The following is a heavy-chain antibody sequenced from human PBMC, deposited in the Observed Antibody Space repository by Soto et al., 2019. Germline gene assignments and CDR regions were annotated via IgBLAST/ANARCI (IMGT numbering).Heavy chain of an antibody. D-gene: IGHD7-27*01. CDR1: GFTFSDYT. V-gene: IGHV3-48*02. CDR3: ARDLNWGFDY. CDR2: ISKSSGTK. J-gene: IGHJ4*02. Sequence: EVQLVESGGGFVQPGGYLRLSCAASGFTFSDYTMNWVRQAPGKGLEWVSYISKSSGTKSYADSVKGRFTISRDNAKNSLFLQMNTLRDEDTALYYCARDLNWGFDYWGQGTLVTVSS.